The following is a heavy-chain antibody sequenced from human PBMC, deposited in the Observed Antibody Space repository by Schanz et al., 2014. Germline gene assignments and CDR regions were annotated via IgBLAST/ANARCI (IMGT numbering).Heavy chain of an antibody. V-gene: IGHV3-72*01. J-gene: IGHJ4*02. CDR3: VRLDVHDY. D-gene: IGHD3-16*01. CDR2: ITNKPNNYNT. Sequence: EVQLVESGGGMVQPGGSLRLSCAASGFTFSDHYMDWVRQAPGKGLEWVCRITNKPNNYNTEYAASVKGRFTISRDDSRNSLYLQMSSLKTEDTAVYYCVRLDVHDYWGQGTLVTVSA. CDR1: GFTFSDHY.